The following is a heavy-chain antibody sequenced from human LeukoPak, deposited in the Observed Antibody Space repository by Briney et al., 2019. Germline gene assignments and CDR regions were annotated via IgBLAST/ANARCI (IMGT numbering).Heavy chain of an antibody. D-gene: IGHD6-19*01. CDR2: IYYSGST. Sequence: PETLSLTCTVSGGSISSYYWSWIRQPPGKGLEWIGYIYYSGSTNYNPSLKSRVTISVDTSNNQFSLKLSSVTAADTAVYYCASIGYSSGWSDYWGQGTLVTVSS. J-gene: IGHJ4*02. CDR1: GGSISSYY. CDR3: ASIGYSSGWSDY. V-gene: IGHV4-59*01.